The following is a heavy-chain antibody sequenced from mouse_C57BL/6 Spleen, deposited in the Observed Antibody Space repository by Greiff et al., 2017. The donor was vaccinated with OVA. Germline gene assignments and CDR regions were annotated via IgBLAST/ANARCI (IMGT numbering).Heavy chain of an antibody. J-gene: IGHJ3*01. V-gene: IGHV1-74*01. Sequence: QVQLQQPGAELVKPGASVKVSCKASGYTFTSYWMHWVKQRPGQGLEWIGRIHPSDSDTNYNQTFKGNATLTVDKSSSTAYMQLSSLTSEDSAVYYCAMAPEAWFAYWGQGTLVTVSA. CDR2: IHPSDSDT. D-gene: IGHD3-2*02. CDR3: AMAPEAWFAY. CDR1: GYTFTSYW.